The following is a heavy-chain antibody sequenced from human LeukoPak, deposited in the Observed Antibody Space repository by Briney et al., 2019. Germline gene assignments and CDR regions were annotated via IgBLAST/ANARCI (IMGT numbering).Heavy chain of an antibody. Sequence: PGGSPRLSCAASGFTFSSYSMNWVRQAPGKGLEWVSSISSSSSYIYYADSVKGRFTISRDNAKNSLYLQMNSLRAEDTAVYYCARDPPYCSSTSCPSDAFDIWGQGTMVTVSS. CDR1: GFTFSSYS. CDR3: ARDPPYCSSTSCPSDAFDI. CDR2: ISSSSSYI. J-gene: IGHJ3*02. D-gene: IGHD2-2*01. V-gene: IGHV3-21*01.